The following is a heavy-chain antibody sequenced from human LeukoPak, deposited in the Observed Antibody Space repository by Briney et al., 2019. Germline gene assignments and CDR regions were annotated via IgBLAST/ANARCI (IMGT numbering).Heavy chain of an antibody. CDR3: ARDPTSSRYCSSTSCPGLLFDY. V-gene: IGHV1-3*01. D-gene: IGHD2-2*01. CDR1: GYTFTSYA. Sequence: GASVKVSCKASGYTFTSYAMHWVRQAPGQRLEWMGWINAGNGNTKYSQKFQGRVTITRDTSASTAYMELSSLRFEDTAVYYCARDPTSSRYCSSTSCPGLLFDYWGQGTLVTVSS. CDR2: INAGNGNT. J-gene: IGHJ4*02.